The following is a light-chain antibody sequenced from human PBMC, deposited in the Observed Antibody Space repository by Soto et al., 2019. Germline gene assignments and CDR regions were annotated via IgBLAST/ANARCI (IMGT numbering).Light chain of an antibody. V-gene: IGLV2-14*01. Sequence: QSVLTQPASVSGSPGQSITISCTGTSSDVGGYNFVSWYQQHPGKAPRLMIFEVNNRPSGASDRFSGSKSGNTASLTISGLQAEDEADYYCSSYTFSSTLVVFGGGTKVTVL. CDR1: SSDVGGYNF. J-gene: IGLJ3*02. CDR2: EVN. CDR3: SSYTFSSTLVV.